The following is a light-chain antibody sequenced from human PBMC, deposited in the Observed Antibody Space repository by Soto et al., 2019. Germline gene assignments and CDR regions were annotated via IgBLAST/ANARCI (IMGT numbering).Light chain of an antibody. J-gene: IGKJ1*01. CDR3: QQYFSSPWT. V-gene: IGKV4-1*01. Sequence: DIVMTQSPDSLAVSLGERASFNCKSSQSILDRSKNKYYLAWYQQKSGQPPKLLIYWASLRESGVPDRFTGSGSGTDFTLPLSSLQPEDVAVYYCQQYFSSPWTFGQGTKVEI. CDR1: QSILDRSKNKYY. CDR2: WAS.